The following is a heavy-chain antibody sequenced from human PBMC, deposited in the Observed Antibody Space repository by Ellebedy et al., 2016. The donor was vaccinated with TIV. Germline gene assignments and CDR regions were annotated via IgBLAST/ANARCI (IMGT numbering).Heavy chain of an antibody. Sequence: GESLKISCAASGFTFSSYSMNWVRQAPGKGLEWVSYISSSSSTIYYADSVKGRFTISRDNAKNSLYLQINSLRAEDTALYYCAKAEGLGNGYYDSFDVWGQGTMLTVSS. CDR1: GFTFSSYS. CDR3: AKAEGLGNGYYDSFDV. V-gene: IGHV3-48*04. CDR2: ISSSSSTI. D-gene: IGHD3-22*01. J-gene: IGHJ3*01.